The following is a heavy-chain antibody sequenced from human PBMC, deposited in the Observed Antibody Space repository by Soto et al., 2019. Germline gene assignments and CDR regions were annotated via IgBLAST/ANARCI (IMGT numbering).Heavy chain of an antibody. CDR2: IIPIFGTA. CDR1: GGTFSSYA. V-gene: IGHV1-69*01. J-gene: IGHJ4*02. Sequence: QVQLVQSGAEVKKPGSSVKVSCKASGGTFSSYAISWVRQAPGQGLEWMGGIIPIFGTANYAQKFQGRVTIPADDSASTAYLGVSSRRTGDTAVNYCARVMASTQADYYYVWWSYRPNYFDHWGQGTPVTVFS. D-gene: IGHD3-16*02. CDR3: ARVMASTQADYYYVWWSYRPNYFDH.